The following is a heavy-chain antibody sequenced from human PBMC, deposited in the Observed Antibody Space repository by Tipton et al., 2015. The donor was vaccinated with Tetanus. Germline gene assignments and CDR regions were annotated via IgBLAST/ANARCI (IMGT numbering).Heavy chain of an antibody. CDR2: VHYTGKD. Sequence: VKPSETLSLTCIVSGGSISTYYWSWIRQRLGRGLEWVGYVHYTGKDNYNPSLRSRVTLSVDTSKNQFSLQMSSVTAADTAVYYCARIGWPENNKPGFDIWGQGTMVTVSS. CDR1: GGSISTYY. CDR3: ARIGWPENNKPGFDI. V-gene: IGHV4-59*13. J-gene: IGHJ3*02. D-gene: IGHD1/OR15-1a*01.